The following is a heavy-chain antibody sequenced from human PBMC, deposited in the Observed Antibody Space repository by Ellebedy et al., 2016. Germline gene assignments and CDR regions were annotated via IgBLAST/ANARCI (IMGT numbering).Heavy chain of an antibody. V-gene: IGHV3-23*01. CDR3: ARGDHDYGDSFDY. D-gene: IGHD4-17*01. Sequence: GGSLRLXXAASGFTFDNYAITWVRQAPGKGLEWVSAIRGGGERTYYADSVKGRFTISRDNTKNTLHLQMNSLRADDTALYYCARGDHDYGDSFDYWGQGILVIVSS. CDR1: GFTFDNYA. CDR2: IRGGGERT. J-gene: IGHJ4*02.